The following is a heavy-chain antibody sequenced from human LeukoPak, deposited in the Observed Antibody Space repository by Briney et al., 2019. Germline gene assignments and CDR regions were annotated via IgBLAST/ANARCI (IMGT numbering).Heavy chain of an antibody. V-gene: IGHV4-39*01. Sequence: SETLSLTCTVSGGSTSSTNYYWSWIRQPPGKGLEWIANIYYSGSTYYNPSLNSRVTISVDTSKNQFSLKLSSVTAADTAVYYCARHGKGYSSSWYPQAIDYWGQGTLVTVSS. CDR2: IYYSGST. CDR1: GGSTSSTNYY. D-gene: IGHD6-13*01. CDR3: ARHGKGYSSSWYPQAIDY. J-gene: IGHJ4*02.